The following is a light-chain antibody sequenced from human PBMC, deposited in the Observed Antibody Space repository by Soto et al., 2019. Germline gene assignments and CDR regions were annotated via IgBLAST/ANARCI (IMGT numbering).Light chain of an antibody. CDR1: QGIASY. CDR3: QQESNYPLYT. V-gene: IGKV1-39*01. Sequence: DIQMTQSPSSLSASVGDRVSITCRASQGIASYLNWFQLKPGKAPKLLIYAASSLQSGVPSRFSGSGSGTEFTLPIISLQPEDFATYYYQQESNYPLYTFGQGTKLYVK. J-gene: IGKJ2*01. CDR2: AAS.